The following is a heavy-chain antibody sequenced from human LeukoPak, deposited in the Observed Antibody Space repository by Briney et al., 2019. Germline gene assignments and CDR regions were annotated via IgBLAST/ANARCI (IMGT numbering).Heavy chain of an antibody. D-gene: IGHD6-6*01. J-gene: IGHJ5*02. CDR2: INHSGST. V-gene: IGHV4-34*01. CDR3: ARGRAARRKVLSNPWFDP. Sequence: PSETLSLTCAVYGGSFSGYYWSWIRQPPGKGLEWIGEINHSGSTNYNPSLKSRVTISVDTSKNQFSLKLSSVTAADTAVYYCARGRAARRKVLSNPWFDPWGQGTLVTVSS. CDR1: GGSFSGYY.